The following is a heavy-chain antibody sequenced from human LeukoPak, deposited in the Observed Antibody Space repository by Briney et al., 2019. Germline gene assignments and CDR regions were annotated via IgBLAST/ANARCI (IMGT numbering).Heavy chain of an antibody. Sequence: TSETLSLTCTVSGGSISSYYWSWIRQPPGKGLEWIGYIYYSGSTNYNPSLKSRVTISVDTSKNQFPLKLSSVTAADTAVYYCARDLGDGYNLFDYWGQGTLVTVSS. CDR3: ARDLGDGYNLFDY. CDR2: IYYSGST. CDR1: GGSISSYY. V-gene: IGHV4-59*01. J-gene: IGHJ4*02. D-gene: IGHD5-24*01.